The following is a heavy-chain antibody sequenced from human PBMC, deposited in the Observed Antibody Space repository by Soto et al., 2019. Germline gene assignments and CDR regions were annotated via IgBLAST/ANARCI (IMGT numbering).Heavy chain of an antibody. CDR3: ARGRYGDY. J-gene: IGHJ4*02. D-gene: IGHD1-1*01. CDR1: GYAFTTCG. V-gene: IGHV1-18*01. CDR2: ISAHNGNT. Sequence: QVHLVQSGAEVNKPGASVKVSCKGSGYAFTTCGITWVRQAPGQGLEWMGWISAHNGNTSYAQKLQGRVTVTRDTSTSTAYMELRSLRSDDTAVYYCARGRYGDYWGQGALVTVSS.